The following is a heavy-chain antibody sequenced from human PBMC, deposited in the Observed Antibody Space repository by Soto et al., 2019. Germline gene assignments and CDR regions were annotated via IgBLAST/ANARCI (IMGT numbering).Heavy chain of an antibody. Sequence: QVQLVQSGAEVKKPGASVKVSCKASGYTFTSYGISWVRQAPGQVLEWMGWISAYNGNTNYAQKLQGRVTMTKDTSTSTAYKGVRSLRSDGSGGDSGGRGWGTSSGYGMDVWGQGTTVTVSS. CDR3: GRGWGTSSGYGMDV. CDR2: ISAYNGNT. J-gene: IGHJ6*02. V-gene: IGHV1-18*01. D-gene: IGHD6-25*01. CDR1: GYTFTSYG.